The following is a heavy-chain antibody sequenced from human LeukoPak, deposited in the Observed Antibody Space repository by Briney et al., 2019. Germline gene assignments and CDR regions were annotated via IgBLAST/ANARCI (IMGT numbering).Heavy chain of an antibody. CDR1: GFAFSSQW. Sequence: GGSLRLFCAASGFAFSSQWMNWVRQAPGKGLEWVANVDREGSDKNYVDSVKGRFTISRDNAKNSLYLQMNSLRVEDTAVYYCARDGVPGGRDVWGQGTTVTVS. D-gene: IGHD3-16*01. CDR2: VDREGSDK. CDR3: ARDGVPGGRDV. J-gene: IGHJ6*02. V-gene: IGHV3-7*01.